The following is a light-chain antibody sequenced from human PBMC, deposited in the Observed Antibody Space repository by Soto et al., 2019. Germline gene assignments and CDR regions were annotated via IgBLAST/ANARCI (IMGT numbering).Light chain of an antibody. J-gene: IGKJ4*01. V-gene: IGKV3D-15*01. CDR3: QQYNNWPPLT. CDR1: QSVSSN. Sequence: EIVLTQSPGTLSLSPGERATLSCRASQSVSSNFLAWYQQKPGQAPRLLIYSASNRATGIPDRFSGSGSGTEFTLTISSLQSEDFAVYYCQQYNNWPPLTFGGGTKVDI. CDR2: SAS.